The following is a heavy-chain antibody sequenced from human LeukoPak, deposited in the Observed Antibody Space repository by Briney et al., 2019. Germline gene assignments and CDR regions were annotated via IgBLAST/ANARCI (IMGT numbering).Heavy chain of an antibody. V-gene: IGHV4-59*01. CDR2: IFDNGNT. Sequence: SETLSLTCTVSGGSINNYYWSWIRQPPGKGLEWIGYIFDNGNTDYSPSLKSRVTISLDTSKNQFSLKLSSVTAADTAVYYCARARYYYGHYFDYWGQGTLVTVSS. CDR3: ARARYYYGHYFDY. J-gene: IGHJ4*02. CDR1: GGSINNYY. D-gene: IGHD3-10*01.